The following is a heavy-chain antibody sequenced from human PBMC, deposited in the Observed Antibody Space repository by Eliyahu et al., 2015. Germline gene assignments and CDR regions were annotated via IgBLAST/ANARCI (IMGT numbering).Heavy chain of an antibody. CDR3: ARNIVVVTAIQEIDY. Sequence: QLQLQESGPGLVKPSETLSLTCTVSGDSISSSSYYWGWIRQPPGKGLEWIGTIYYSGSTYFNPSLKSRVTISVDTSKNQFSLKLTSVTAADTAVYYCARNIVVVTAIQEIDYWGQGTLVTVFS. CDR2: IYYSGST. V-gene: IGHV4-39*07. CDR1: GDSISSSSYY. D-gene: IGHD2-21*02. J-gene: IGHJ4*02.